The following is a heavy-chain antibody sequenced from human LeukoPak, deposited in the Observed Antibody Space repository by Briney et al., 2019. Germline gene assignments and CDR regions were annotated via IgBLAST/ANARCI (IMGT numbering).Heavy chain of an antibody. D-gene: IGHD4-11*01. V-gene: IGHV1-2*02. Sequence: ASVKVSCKASGYTFTGYYMHWVRQAPGQGLEWMGWINPNSGGTNYAQKFQGRVTMTRDTSISTAYMELSRLRSDDTAVYYCARVDYSKHWFDPWGQGTLVTVSS. CDR3: ARVDYSKHWFDP. CDR2: INPNSGGT. J-gene: IGHJ5*02. CDR1: GYTFTGYY.